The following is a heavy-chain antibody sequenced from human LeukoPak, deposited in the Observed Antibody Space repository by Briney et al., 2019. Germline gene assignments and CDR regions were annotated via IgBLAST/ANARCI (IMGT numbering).Heavy chain of an antibody. V-gene: IGHV4-39*01. CDR3: VSPRGFSYGYFDY. J-gene: IGHJ4*02. Sequence: SETLSLTCTVSGGSISSSSAYWGWIRQPPGKGPEWIGSIYYSKNTYYNPSLKSRVTISADTSKNQFSLTLGSVSATDTAVYYCVSPRGFSYGYFDYWGQGTLVTVSS. CDR2: IYYSKNT. D-gene: IGHD5-18*01. CDR1: GGSISSSSAY.